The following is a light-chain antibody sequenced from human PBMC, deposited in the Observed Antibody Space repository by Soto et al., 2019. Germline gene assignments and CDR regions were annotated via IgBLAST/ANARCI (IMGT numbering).Light chain of an antibody. CDR2: AAS. V-gene: IGKV1-12*01. CDR3: QQTTSFPLT. J-gene: IGKJ4*01. Sequence: DIQMTQSPSFVSASVGARVTITCRVSQGISSCLAWYQHRPGRAPKLLIHAASNLESGVPSRFSGSGSGTDFTLTISSLQPEDFATYYCQQTTSFPLTFGGGTKVEIK. CDR1: QGISSC.